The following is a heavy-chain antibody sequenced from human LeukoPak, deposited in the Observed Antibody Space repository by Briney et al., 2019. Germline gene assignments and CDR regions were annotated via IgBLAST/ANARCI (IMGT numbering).Heavy chain of an antibody. D-gene: IGHD5-24*01. V-gene: IGHV3-23*01. CDR2: ISGSGDTT. Sequence: PGGSLRLSCAASGFTFSSYAMSWVRQAPGKGLEWVSAISGSGDTTYYADSVRGRFTISRDNSKKTLYLQMNSLRAEDTAVYYCAKDFTLAMATMFDCWGQGTLVTVPS. CDR1: GFTFSSYA. J-gene: IGHJ4*02. CDR3: AKDFTLAMATMFDC.